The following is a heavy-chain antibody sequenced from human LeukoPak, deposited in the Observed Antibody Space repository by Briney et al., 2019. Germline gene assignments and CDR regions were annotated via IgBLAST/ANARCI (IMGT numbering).Heavy chain of an antibody. J-gene: IGHJ5*02. CDR3: ARGGYYGSGNDFRFDP. D-gene: IGHD3-10*01. CDR2: IYYSGST. CDR1: GGSISSYY. V-gene: IGHV4-59*01. Sequence: SGTLSLTCTVSGGSISSYYWSWIRQPPGKGLEWIGYIYYSGSTNYKPSLKSRVTISVDTSKNQFPLKLSSVTAADTAVYYCARGGYYGSGNDFRFDPWGQGTLVTVSS.